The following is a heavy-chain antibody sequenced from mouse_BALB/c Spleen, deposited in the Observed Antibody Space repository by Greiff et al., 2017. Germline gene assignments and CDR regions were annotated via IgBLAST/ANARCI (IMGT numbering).Heavy chain of an antibody. Sequence: EVQLVESGPGLVKPSQSLSLTCTVTGYSITSDYAWNWIRQFPGNKLEWMGYISYSGSTSYNPSLKSRISITRDTSKNQFFLQLNSVTTEDTATYYCARENYGKEDAMDYWGQGTSVTVSS. D-gene: IGHD1-1*01. CDR3: ARENYGKEDAMDY. V-gene: IGHV3-2*02. CDR1: GYSITSDYA. J-gene: IGHJ4*01. CDR2: ISYSGST.